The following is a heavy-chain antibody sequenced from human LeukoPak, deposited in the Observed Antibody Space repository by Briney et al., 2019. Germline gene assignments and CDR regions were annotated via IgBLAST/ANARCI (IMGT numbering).Heavy chain of an antibody. D-gene: IGHD3-3*01. CDR3: ARDLFAADYYYYYGMDV. CDR2: IWYDGSNK. V-gene: IGHV3-30*19. Sequence: PGRSLRLSCAASGFTFSTYGMHWVRQAPGKGLEWVAVIWYDGSNKYYADSVKGRFTISRDNSKNTLYLQMNSLRAEDTAVYYCARDLFAADYYYYYGMDVWGQGTTVTVSS. CDR1: GFTFSTYG. J-gene: IGHJ6*02.